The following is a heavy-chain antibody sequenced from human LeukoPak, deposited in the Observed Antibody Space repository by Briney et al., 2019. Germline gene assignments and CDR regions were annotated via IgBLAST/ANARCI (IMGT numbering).Heavy chain of an antibody. Sequence: GGSLRLSCAASGFTFSSYGMHWVRQAPGKGLEWVAVISYDGSNKYYADSVKGRFTISRDNSKNTLYLQMNSLRSEDTAVYYCAFYSSRRYGRLDYWGQGTLVTVSS. CDR1: GFTFSSYG. V-gene: IGHV3-30*03. CDR2: ISYDGSNK. J-gene: IGHJ4*02. CDR3: AFYSSRRYGRLDY. D-gene: IGHD6-13*01.